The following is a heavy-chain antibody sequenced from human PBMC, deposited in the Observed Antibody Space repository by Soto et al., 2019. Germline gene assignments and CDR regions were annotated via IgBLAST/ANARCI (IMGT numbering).Heavy chain of an antibody. Sequence: EVPLVESGGGLVQPGGSLRLSCAASGFTFSSYSMNWVRQAPGKGLEWVSSISSSSNYIYYADSVKGRFTISRDNAKNSLYLQMNSLRAEDTAVYYCASHPRDSSGYWYYFDYWGQGTLVTVSS. V-gene: IGHV3-21*01. CDR3: ASHPRDSSGYWYYFDY. J-gene: IGHJ4*02. D-gene: IGHD3-22*01. CDR1: GFTFSSYS. CDR2: ISSSSNYI.